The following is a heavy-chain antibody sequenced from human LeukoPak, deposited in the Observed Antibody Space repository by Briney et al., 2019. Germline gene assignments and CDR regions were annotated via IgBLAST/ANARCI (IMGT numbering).Heavy chain of an antibody. J-gene: IGHJ4*02. CDR3: AREGLGGGNLGY. D-gene: IGHD4-23*01. CDR1: NVSITQPHHY. CDR2: VHYDGYS. Sequence: PSETLSLTCTVSNVSITQPHHYWGWLRQPPGKGLEWIGNVHYDGYSYYNPSLRGRVSISIDTSKKQFALKLSSVTAADTAVYYCAREGLGGGNLGYWGQGTLVTVSS. V-gene: IGHV4-39*06.